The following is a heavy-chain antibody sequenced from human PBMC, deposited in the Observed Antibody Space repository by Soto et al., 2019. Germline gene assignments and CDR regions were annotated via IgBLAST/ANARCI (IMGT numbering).Heavy chain of an antibody. Sequence: QVQLVQSGAEVKKPGSSVKVSCKASGGTFRSYAISWVRQAPGQGLEWMGGIIPIFGTANYAQKFQGRVTITADESTSTAYMELSSLRSEDTAVYYCARVPVGSGWYYFDYWGQGTLVTVSS. D-gene: IGHD6-19*01. CDR3: ARVPVGSGWYYFDY. J-gene: IGHJ4*02. V-gene: IGHV1-69*01. CDR2: IIPIFGTA. CDR1: GGTFRSYA.